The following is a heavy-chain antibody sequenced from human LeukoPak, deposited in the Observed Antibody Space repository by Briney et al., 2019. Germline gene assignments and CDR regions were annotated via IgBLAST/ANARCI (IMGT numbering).Heavy chain of an antibody. CDR3: AKDTHIVVVTASTFDY. CDR2: ISGSGGST. CDR1: GFTFSSYA. D-gene: IGHD2-21*02. V-gene: IGHV3-23*01. J-gene: IGHJ4*02. Sequence: GGSLRLSCAASGFTFSSYAMSCVRQAPGKGLEWVSAISGSGGSTYYADSVKGRFTISRDNSKNTLYLQMNSLRAEDTAVYYCAKDTHIVVVTASTFDYWGQGTLVTVSS.